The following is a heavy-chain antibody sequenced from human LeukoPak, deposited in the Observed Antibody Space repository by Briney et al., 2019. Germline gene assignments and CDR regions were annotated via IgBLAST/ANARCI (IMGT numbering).Heavy chain of an antibody. J-gene: IGHJ4*02. CDR1: GGSFSGYY. CDR3: ARGQWFRAF. V-gene: IGHV4-34*01. CDR2: IHYSGSA. D-gene: IGHD3-10*01. Sequence: PSETLSPTCAVYGGSFSGYYWTWIRQPPGRGLEWIGEIHYSGSATYNPPLKSRVTISVDTSKNQFSLKMNSVTAADTAVYYCARGQWFRAFWSRGTPVTVSS.